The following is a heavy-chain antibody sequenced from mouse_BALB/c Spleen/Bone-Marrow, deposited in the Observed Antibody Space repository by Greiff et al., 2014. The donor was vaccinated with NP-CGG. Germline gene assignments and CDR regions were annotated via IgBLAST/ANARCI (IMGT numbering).Heavy chain of an antibody. Sequence: VQLKDSGPELVKPGASVKMSCKASGYTFTSYIMHWVKQKPGQGLEWIGYINPYNDGTKYNEKFKGKATLTSGKSSSTAYMELSSLTSEDSAVYYCARPATYYGNFYWYFDVWGAGTTVTVSS. J-gene: IGHJ1*01. CDR1: GYTFTSYI. V-gene: IGHV1-14*01. CDR2: INPYNDGT. D-gene: IGHD2-10*01. CDR3: ARPATYYGNFYWYFDV.